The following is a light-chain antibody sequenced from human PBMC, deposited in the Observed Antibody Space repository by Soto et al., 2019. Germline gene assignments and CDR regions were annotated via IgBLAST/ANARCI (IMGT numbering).Light chain of an antibody. CDR2: GAS. V-gene: IGKV3-11*01. CDR3: QQRSNWPLN. CDR1: QSVSSN. Sequence: IVLTHSPATLSLSPWERATLSCRTSQSVSSNLAWYQQKLGQAPRLLIYGASTRATGIPARFSGSGSGTDFSLIISSLEPEDFAVYYCQQRSNWPLNFGGGTKVDI. J-gene: IGKJ4*01.